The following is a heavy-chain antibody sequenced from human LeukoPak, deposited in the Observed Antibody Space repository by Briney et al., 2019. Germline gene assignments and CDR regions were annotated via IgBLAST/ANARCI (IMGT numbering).Heavy chain of an antibody. CDR3: AREYSRYSGTYYDY. Sequence: GPSVKVSCKASGYTFTGHFIHWVRQAPGQGLEWMGWSNPNSGDTDYAQKFQGRVTMTRDTSISTAYMELSRVRSDDTAVYYCAREYSRYSGTYYDYWGQGTLVTVSS. CDR1: GYTFTGHF. V-gene: IGHV1-2*02. CDR2: SNPNSGDT. D-gene: IGHD5-12*01. J-gene: IGHJ4*02.